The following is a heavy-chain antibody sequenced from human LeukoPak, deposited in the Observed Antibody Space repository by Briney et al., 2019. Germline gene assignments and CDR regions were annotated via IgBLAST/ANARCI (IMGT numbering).Heavy chain of an antibody. J-gene: IGHJ4*02. CDR2: ISASGSYI. CDR1: GFIFDTYR. V-gene: IGHV3-21*01. D-gene: IGHD1-1*01. Sequence: GGSLRLSCAASGFIFDTYRMNWVRQAPGKGLEWVSSISASGSYIYYADSLKGRFTMSRDNTKNSLYLQMNGLRAEDTAVYYCARDSPGTTASDYWGQGTLVTVSS. CDR3: ARDSPGTTASDY.